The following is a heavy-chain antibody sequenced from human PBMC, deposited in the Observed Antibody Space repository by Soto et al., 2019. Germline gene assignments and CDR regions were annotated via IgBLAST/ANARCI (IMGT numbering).Heavy chain of an antibody. V-gene: IGHV1-3*01. CDR3: ARDVSGFSGSHYIDYFRY. CDR1: GNTVPNYA. D-gene: IGHD1-26*01. CDR2: INGGNGNT. J-gene: IGHJ4*02. Sequence: QVQLVQSGAELKKPGASVKVSCKASGNTVPNYAIHWVRQAPGQRLEWMVWINGGNGNTYYSEHFQGRATFARDTSARTVYVERSSLTSEDTAVDCCARDVSGFSGSHYIDYFRYWGQGALVTVFS.